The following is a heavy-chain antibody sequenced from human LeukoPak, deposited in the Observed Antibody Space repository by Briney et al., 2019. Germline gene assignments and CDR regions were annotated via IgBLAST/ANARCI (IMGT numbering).Heavy chain of an antibody. CDR2: IKEDGTGK. Sequence: GGSLRLSCVASGFTFSTYWMSWVRQAPGKGLEWLANIKEDGTGKNHVDSVKGRFTISRDNAKNSLYLQMNGLRAEDTAVYYCAREIPQQLVAMDVWGKGTRVTVSS. J-gene: IGHJ6*04. CDR1: GFTFSTYW. D-gene: IGHD6-13*01. CDR3: AREIPQQLVAMDV. V-gene: IGHV3-7*04.